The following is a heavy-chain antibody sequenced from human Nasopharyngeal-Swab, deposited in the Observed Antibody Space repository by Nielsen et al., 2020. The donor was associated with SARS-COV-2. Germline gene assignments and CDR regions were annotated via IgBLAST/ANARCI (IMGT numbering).Heavy chain of an antibody. Sequence: GESLKISCAASGFTFSSYWRHWVRQAPGKGLVWVSRINSDGSSTSYADSVKGRFTISRDNAKNTLYLQMNSLRAEDTAVYYCAFLAGEYYDSSGYYPHYYGMDVWGQGTTVTVSS. CDR1: GFTFSSYW. D-gene: IGHD3-22*01. V-gene: IGHV3-74*01. CDR3: AFLAGEYYDSSGYYPHYYGMDV. J-gene: IGHJ6*02. CDR2: INSDGSST.